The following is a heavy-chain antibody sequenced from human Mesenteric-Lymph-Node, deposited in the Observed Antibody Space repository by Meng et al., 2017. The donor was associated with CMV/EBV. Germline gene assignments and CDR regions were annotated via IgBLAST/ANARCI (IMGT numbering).Heavy chain of an antibody. CDR2: INSDGTGT. Sequence: TFSSYWMHWVRQAPGKGLVWVSRINSDGTGTTYADSVGGRFAISRDNAKNTLYLQMNSLRAEDTAVYYCAKGRRSSSGGSYYGENFDYWGQGTLVTVSS. CDR3: AKGRRSSSGGSYYGENFDY. D-gene: IGHD2-15*01. V-gene: IGHV3-74*01. J-gene: IGHJ4*02. CDR1: TFSSYW.